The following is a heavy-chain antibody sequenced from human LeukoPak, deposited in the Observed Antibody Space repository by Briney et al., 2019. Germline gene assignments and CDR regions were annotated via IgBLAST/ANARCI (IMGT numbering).Heavy chain of an antibody. D-gene: IGHD3-22*01. CDR1: GFTFSSYA. V-gene: IGHV3-30-3*01. J-gene: IGHJ4*02. CDR2: ISYDGSNK. CDR3: AREIEHYDSSDGASDY. Sequence: SGGSLRLSCAASGFTFSSYAMHWVRQAPGKGLEWVAVISYDGSNKYYADSVKGRFTISRDNSKNTLYLQMNSLRAEDTAVYYCAREIEHYDSSDGASDYWGQGTLVTVSS.